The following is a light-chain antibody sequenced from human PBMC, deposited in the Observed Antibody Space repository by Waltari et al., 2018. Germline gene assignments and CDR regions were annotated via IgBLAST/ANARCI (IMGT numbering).Light chain of an antibody. J-gene: IGKJ2*03. CDR3: MQSLQTPIS. V-gene: IGKV2-28*01. Sequence: DIVMTQSPLSLPVTPGEPASISCRSSQSLLHRIGYDYLDWYLQKPGQSPQLLIYLGSNRASGVPDRFSGSGSGTDFTLKISRVEAEDVGVYYCMQSLQTPISFSQGTKLEIK. CDR1: QSLLHRIGYDY. CDR2: LGS.